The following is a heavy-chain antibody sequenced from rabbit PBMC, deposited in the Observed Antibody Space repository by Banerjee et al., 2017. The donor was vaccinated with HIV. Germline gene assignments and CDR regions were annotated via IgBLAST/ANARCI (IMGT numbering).Heavy chain of an antibody. Sequence: QSLEESGGDLVQPEGSLTLTCKASGIDFSGYGISWVRQAPGKGLEWIAHIYPDYGNTDYASWVNGRFTISKTSTTVTLQMTSLTAADTATYFCARDLAGVIGWNFNLWGQGTLVTVS. CDR2: IYPDYGNT. V-gene: IGHV1S40*01. CDR3: ARDLAGVIGWNFNL. D-gene: IGHD4-1*01. J-gene: IGHJ4*01. CDR1: GIDFSGYG.